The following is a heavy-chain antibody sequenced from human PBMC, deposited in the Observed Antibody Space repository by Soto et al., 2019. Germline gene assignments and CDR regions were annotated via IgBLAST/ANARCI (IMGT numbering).Heavy chain of an antibody. CDR3: ARDLGDCSGGSCDSDAFDI. D-gene: IGHD2-15*01. V-gene: IGHV1-46*01. CDR1: GYTFTSYY. CDR2: INPSGGST. J-gene: IGHJ3*02. Sequence: ASVEVSCKXSGYTFTSYYMHWVRQAPGQGLEWMGIINPSGGSTSYAQKFQGRVTMTRDTSTSTVYMELSSLRSEDTAVYYCARDLGDCSGGSCDSDAFDIWGQGTMVTVSS.